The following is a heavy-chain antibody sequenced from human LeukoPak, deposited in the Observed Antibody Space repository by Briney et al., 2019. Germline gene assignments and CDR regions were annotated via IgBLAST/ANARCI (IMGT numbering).Heavy chain of an antibody. V-gene: IGHV3-66*01. D-gene: IGHD2-2*01. J-gene: IGHJ1*01. CDR1: GFTVSSNY. CDR3: ARDRGHCSSTSCYPGAPAEYFQH. Sequence: GGSLRLSCAASGFTVSSNYMSWVRQAPGKGLEWVSVIYSGGSTYYADSVKGRFTISRDNSKSTLYLQMNSLRAEDTAVYYCARDRGHCSSTSCYPGAPAEYFQHWGQGTLVTVSS. CDR2: IYSGGST.